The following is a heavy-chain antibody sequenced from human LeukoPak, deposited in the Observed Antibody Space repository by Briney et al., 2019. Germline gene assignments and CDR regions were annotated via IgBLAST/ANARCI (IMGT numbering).Heavy chain of an antibody. J-gene: IGHJ4*02. Sequence: GGSLRLSCAASGFTFSSYGMHWVRQAPGKGLEWVAVIWYDGSNKYYADSVKGRFTISRDNSKNTVYLQMNSLRVDDTAVYFCASAIGSPRDYWGQGTLVTVSS. CDR1: GFTFSSYG. V-gene: IGHV3-33*01. CDR3: ASAIGSPRDY. D-gene: IGHD1-26*01. CDR2: IWYDGSNK.